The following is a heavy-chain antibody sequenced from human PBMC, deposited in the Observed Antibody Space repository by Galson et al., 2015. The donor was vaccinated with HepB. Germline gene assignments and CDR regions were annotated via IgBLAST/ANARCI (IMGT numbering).Heavy chain of an antibody. CDR1: GYTFTSYG. D-gene: IGHD3-3*01. V-gene: IGHV1-18*01. CDR3: ARDLGYYEQRYAFDI. J-gene: IGHJ3*02. Sequence: SVKVSCKASGYTFTSYGISWVRQAPGQGLEWMGWISAYNGNTNYAQKLQGRVTMTTDTSTSTAYMELRSLRSDDTAVYYCARDLGYYEQRYAFDIWGQGTMVTVSS. CDR2: ISAYNGNT.